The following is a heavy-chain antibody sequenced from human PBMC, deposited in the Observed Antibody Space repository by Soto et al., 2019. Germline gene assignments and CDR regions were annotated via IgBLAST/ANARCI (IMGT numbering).Heavy chain of an antibody. CDR3: ARLMTTVTDFDY. Sequence: SETLSLTCGFYGGSISGYYWSWIRQPPGKGLEWIGEINHGGISNYNPSLKSRVTISVDTSKNQFSLKLSSVTAADTAVYYCARLMTTVTDFDYWGQGTLVTVSS. J-gene: IGHJ4*02. V-gene: IGHV4-34*01. D-gene: IGHD4-17*01. CDR1: GGSISGYY. CDR2: INHGGIS.